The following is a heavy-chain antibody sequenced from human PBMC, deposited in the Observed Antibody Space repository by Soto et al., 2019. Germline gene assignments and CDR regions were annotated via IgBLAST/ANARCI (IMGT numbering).Heavy chain of an antibody. CDR3: AKEMFPRTVLDSSSPWCDF. Sequence: GGSMRLPCTASGFTFSESGIHWVRQAPGKGLEWVAVISYGGSHKYYAGSVKGRFTISRDDSKNTVYLQMNSLKTDDTAVYYCAKEMFPRTVLDSSSPWCDFWGRGSLVTVSS. D-gene: IGHD2-15*01. CDR1: GFTFSESG. V-gene: IGHV3-30*18. CDR2: ISYGGSHK. J-gene: IGHJ5*01.